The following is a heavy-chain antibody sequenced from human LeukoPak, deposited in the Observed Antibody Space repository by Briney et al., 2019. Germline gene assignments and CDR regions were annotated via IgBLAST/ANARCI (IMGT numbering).Heavy chain of an antibody. Sequence: GGSLRLSCAASGFTVSSNYMSWVRQAPGKGPEWVSVIYSGGSTYYADSVKGRFTISRGNSKNTLYLQMNSLRAEDTAVYYCARQDIVVVPAARNYYYGMDVWGQGTTVTVSS. CDR1: GFTVSSNY. CDR3: ARQDIVVVPAARNYYYGMDV. V-gene: IGHV3-53*01. J-gene: IGHJ6*02. D-gene: IGHD2-2*01. CDR2: IYSGGST.